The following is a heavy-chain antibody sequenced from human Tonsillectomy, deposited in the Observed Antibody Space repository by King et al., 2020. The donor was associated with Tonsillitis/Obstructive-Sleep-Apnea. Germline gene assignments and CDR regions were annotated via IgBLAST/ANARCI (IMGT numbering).Heavy chain of an antibody. D-gene: IGHD5-12*01. CDR2: IKQDGSEK. Sequence: VQLVESGGGLVQPGGSLRLSCAASRFTFSNYWMSWVRQAPGKGLEWVANIKQDGSEKYYVDSVKGRFTISRDNVKSSLYLQMNTLRGEDTAVYYCARHVHVDLYYFDYWGQGTLVTVSS. J-gene: IGHJ4*02. CDR1: RFTFSNYW. V-gene: IGHV3-7*03. CDR3: ARHVHVDLYYFDY.